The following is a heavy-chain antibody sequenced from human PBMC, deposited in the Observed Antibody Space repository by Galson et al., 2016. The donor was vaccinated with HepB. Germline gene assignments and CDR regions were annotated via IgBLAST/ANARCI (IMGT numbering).Heavy chain of an antibody. J-gene: IGHJ4*02. CDR1: GFIFSSYG. D-gene: IGHD3-22*01. CDR2: IWYDGSNK. Sequence: SLRLSCAASGFIFSSYGMHWVRQAPGKGLEWVAVIWYDGSNKYYADSVKGRFTISRDNSKNTLYLQMNSLRAADTAVYYCARADHYNRSGYRYWGQGALVTVSS. V-gene: IGHV3-33*01. CDR3: ARADHYNRSGYRY.